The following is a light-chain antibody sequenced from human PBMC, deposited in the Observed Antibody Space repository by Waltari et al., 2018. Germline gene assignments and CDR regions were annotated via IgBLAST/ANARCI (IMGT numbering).Light chain of an antibody. V-gene: IGKV2D-29*02. Sequence: EIVMTQTPLSLSVTPGQPASISCRSSESLLHDDGRTYLFWYLQKPGQSPQLLISEVSNRFSGVPDRISGSGSGTDFTLKISRVEAEDVGIYYCMQSMQLPLTFGVGTKVEIK. CDR3: MQSMQLPLT. J-gene: IGKJ4*01. CDR2: EVS. CDR1: ESLLHDDGRTY.